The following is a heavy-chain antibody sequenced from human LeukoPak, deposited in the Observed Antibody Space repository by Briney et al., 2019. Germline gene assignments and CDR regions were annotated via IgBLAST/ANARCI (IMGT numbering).Heavy chain of an antibody. J-gene: IGHJ5*02. CDR2: MNPNSGNT. Sequence: VASVRVSCKASGYTFSTYDINCVRQATGQGLEWMGWMNPNSGNTGYAQKFRGRVTMTSNTTISTAYMELSSLRSEDTAVYYCARKAIVAAGINWFDPWGQGTLVTVSS. CDR3: ARKAIVAAGINWFDP. V-gene: IGHV1-8*01. CDR1: GYTFSTYD. D-gene: IGHD6-13*01.